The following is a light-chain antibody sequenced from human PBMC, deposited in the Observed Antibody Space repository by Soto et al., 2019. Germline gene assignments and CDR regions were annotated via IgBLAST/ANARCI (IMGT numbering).Light chain of an antibody. J-gene: IGLJ1*01. Sequence: QSVLTQPPSASGSLGQSVTISCTGTRSDVGGYEYVSWCQQHPGKAPKLMIYEVTKRPSGVPDRFSGSKSGNTASLTVSGLQAEDEADYYCSSYAGNKHVFGTGTKVTVL. CDR3: SSYAGNKHV. CDR2: EVT. CDR1: RSDVGGYEY. V-gene: IGLV2-8*01.